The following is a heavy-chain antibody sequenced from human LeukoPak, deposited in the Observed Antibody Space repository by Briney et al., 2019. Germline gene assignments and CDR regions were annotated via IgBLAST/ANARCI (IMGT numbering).Heavy chain of an antibody. CDR3: ARGGPPGYYYDYYMDV. CDR1: GGSISSSNCY. CDR2: IYYSGST. J-gene: IGHJ6*03. Sequence: SETLSLTCTVSGGSISSSNCYWGWIRQPPGKGLEWIGYIYYSGSTNFNPSLKSRVTISVDTSKNQFSLKMSSVTAADTAVYFCARGGPPGYYYDYYMDVWGKGTTVTISS. V-gene: IGHV4-61*05.